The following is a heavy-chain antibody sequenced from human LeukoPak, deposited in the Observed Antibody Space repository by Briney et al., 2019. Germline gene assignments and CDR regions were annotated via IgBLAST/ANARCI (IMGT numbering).Heavy chain of an antibody. V-gene: IGHV3-15*01. CDR2: IKSIASGATI. Sequence: PGGSLRLSCAAPGFTFSNAWVTWVRQAPGKGLEWVGRIKSIASGATIDNAAPVRGRFTASRDDSKNMVYLHMNSLKTEDTAVYYCATTVATIAGMDHWGQGALVTVSS. J-gene: IGHJ4*02. D-gene: IGHD5-24*01. CDR3: ATTVATIAGMDH. CDR1: GFTFSNAW.